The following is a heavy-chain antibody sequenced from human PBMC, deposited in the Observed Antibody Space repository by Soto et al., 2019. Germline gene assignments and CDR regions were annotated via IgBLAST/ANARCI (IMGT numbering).Heavy chain of an antibody. V-gene: IGHV1-18*01. CDR2: ISPYNDHT. J-gene: IGHJ6*02. D-gene: IGHD3-16*01. CDR1: GYTFIRYG. Sequence: QVQLAQSAGEVKKPGASVKVSCKATGYTFIRYGIAWERQAPGQGFEWMGWISPYNDHTVYAQKFQGRVTMTADTATRTVYMNLRGLKSDDTAVYYCARGGYYDNSWGKLSHYGLDVWGQGTSVSVSS. CDR3: ARGGYYDNSWGKLSHYGLDV.